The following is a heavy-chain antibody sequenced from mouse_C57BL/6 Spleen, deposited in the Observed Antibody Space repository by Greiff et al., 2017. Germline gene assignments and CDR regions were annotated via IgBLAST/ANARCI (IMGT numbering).Heavy chain of an antibody. D-gene: IGHD1-1*01. V-gene: IGHV1-85*01. J-gene: IGHJ2*01. Sequence: QVQLKQSGPELVKPGASVKLSCKASGYTFTSYDINWVKQRPGQGLEWIGWIYPRDGSTKYNEKLKGKATLTVDTSSSTAYMELHSLTSEDSAVYFCARWDYGSPGYFAYWGQGTTLTVSS. CDR3: ARWDYGSPGYFAY. CDR1: GYTFTSYD. CDR2: IYPRDGST.